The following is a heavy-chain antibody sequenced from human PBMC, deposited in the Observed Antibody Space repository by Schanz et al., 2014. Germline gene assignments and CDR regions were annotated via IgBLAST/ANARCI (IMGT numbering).Heavy chain of an antibody. Sequence: EVQLVESGGGLVQPGGSLRLSCTASGFTFSSYSMNWIRQPPGRGLEWVSYIGNGGVTIYYADSVKGRFTISRDNSKNSLYLQRSSLRAEDTAVYYCAKSLESCPGGRCSRGYFDYWGQGTLVTVSS. CDR3: AKSLESCPGGRCSRGYFDY. V-gene: IGHV3-48*04. J-gene: IGHJ4*02. D-gene: IGHD2-8*02. CDR1: GFTFSSYS. CDR2: IGNGGVTI.